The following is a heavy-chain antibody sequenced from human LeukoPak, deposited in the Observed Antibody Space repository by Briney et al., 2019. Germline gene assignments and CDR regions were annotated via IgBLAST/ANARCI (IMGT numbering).Heavy chain of an antibody. CDR3: ARDVDMDTAMVLNYYYGMDV. Sequence: ASVKVSCKASGGTFSNYAINWVRQAPGQGLEWMGWISAYNGNTNYAQKLQGRVTMTTDTSTSTAYMELRSLRSDDTAVYYCARDVDMDTAMVLNYYYGMDVWGQGTTVTVSS. D-gene: IGHD5-18*01. CDR2: ISAYNGNT. V-gene: IGHV1-18*01. J-gene: IGHJ6*02. CDR1: GGTFSNYA.